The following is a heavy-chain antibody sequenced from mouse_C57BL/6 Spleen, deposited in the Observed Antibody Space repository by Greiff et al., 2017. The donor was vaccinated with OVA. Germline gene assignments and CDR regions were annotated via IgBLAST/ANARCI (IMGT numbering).Heavy chain of an antibody. CDR3: TRSGPGAGYFDV. D-gene: IGHD3-1*01. V-gene: IGHV1-15*01. CDR2: IDPETGGT. J-gene: IGHJ1*03. CDR1: GYTFTDYE. Sequence: QVQLQQSGAELVRPGASVTLSCKASGYTFTDYEMHWVKQTPVLGLEWIGAIDPETGGTAYNQKFKGQAILTADKSSSTAYIELRSLTSEDSAVYYCTRSGPGAGYFDVWGTGTTVTVSS.